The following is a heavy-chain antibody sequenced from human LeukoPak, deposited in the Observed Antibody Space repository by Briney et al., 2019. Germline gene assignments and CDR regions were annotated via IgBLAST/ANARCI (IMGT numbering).Heavy chain of an antibody. V-gene: IGHV4-4*07. CDR1: GGSISSYY. CDR3: AREWRYDREYYFDY. CDR2: IYTSGST. D-gene: IGHD3-22*01. Sequence: PSETLSLTCTVSGGSISSYYWSWIRQPAGEGLEWIGRIYTSGSTNYNPSRKSRVTMSVDTSKNQFSLKLSSVTAADTAVYYCAREWRYDREYYFDYWGQGTLVTVSS. J-gene: IGHJ4*02.